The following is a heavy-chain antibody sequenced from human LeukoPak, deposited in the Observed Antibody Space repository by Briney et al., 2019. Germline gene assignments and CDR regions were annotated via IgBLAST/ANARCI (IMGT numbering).Heavy chain of an antibody. CDR3: ARDPRSSWYRRGRNTCFDP. CDR1: GGSISSCNW. J-gene: IGHJ5*02. Sequence: PSRTLSLTCAVSGGSISSCNWWSWVRQPPGKGLEWIGEIYHSGSTNYNPSLKSRVTISVDKSKNHFSLNLSSVTAADTAVYYCARDPRSSWYRRGRNTCFDPWGQGTLVTVSP. V-gene: IGHV4-4*02. CDR2: IYHSGST. D-gene: IGHD6-13*01.